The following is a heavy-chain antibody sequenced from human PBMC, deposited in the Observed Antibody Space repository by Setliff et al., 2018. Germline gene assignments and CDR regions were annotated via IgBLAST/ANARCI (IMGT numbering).Heavy chain of an antibody. V-gene: IGHV4-59*01. D-gene: IGHD3-10*01. CDR3: ARLSWDGLRYHGLDV. CDR2: IQKSGGT. Sequence: SETLSLTCVVYGGSFSGYQWSWIRQPPGKGLECIGYIQKSGGTNYNPSLKSRVTISVDTSTNQFSLKLRSVTAADTAVYYCARLSWDGLRYHGLDVWGQGTTVTVSS. J-gene: IGHJ6*02. CDR1: GGSFSGYQ.